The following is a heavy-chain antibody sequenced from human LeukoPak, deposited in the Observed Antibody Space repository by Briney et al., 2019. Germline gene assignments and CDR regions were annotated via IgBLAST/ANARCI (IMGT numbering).Heavy chain of an antibody. CDR2: IYYSGST. Sequence: PSETLSLTCTVSGGSISSSSYYWGWIRQPPGKGLEWIGSIYYSGSTYYNPSLKSRVTISVDTSKNQFSLKLSSVTAADTAVYYCARRGYDFWSGYSLFDYWGQGTLVTVSS. CDR1: GGSISSSSYY. D-gene: IGHD3-3*01. V-gene: IGHV4-39*01. CDR3: ARRGYDFWSGYSLFDY. J-gene: IGHJ4*02.